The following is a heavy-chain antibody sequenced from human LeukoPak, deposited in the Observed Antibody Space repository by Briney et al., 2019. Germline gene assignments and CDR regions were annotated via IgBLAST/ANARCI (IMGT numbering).Heavy chain of an antibody. D-gene: IGHD1-14*01. CDR1: GFTFSDYY. V-gene: IGHV3-11*04. J-gene: IGHJ4*02. Sequence: GGSLRLSCAASGFTFSDYYMSWIRQAPGKGLEWVSYITNIDNTIHYADSVRGRFTISRDNTKNSLYLQMNSLRAEDTAVYYCARRSGTTFFDHWGQGTVVTVSS. CDR2: ITNIDNTI. CDR3: ARRSGTTFFDH.